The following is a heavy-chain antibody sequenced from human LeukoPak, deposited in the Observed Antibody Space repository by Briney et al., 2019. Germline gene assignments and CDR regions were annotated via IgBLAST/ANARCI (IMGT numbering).Heavy chain of an antibody. V-gene: IGHV4-34*01. CDR1: GGSFSGYY. J-gene: IGHJ6*03. CDR3: ARDRKYYYHMDV. Sequence: SETLSLTCAVYGGSFSGYYWSWIRQAPGRRLEWIGTIYHSGSTYYNPSLKTRVTISVDTSKNQFSLNLTSLTAADTAVYYCARDRKYYYHMDVWGKGTTVTVSS. CDR2: IYHSGST.